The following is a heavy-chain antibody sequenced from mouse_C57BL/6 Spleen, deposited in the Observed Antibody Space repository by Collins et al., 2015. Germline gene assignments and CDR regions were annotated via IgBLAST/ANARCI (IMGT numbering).Heavy chain of an antibody. CDR2: IDPSDSYT. J-gene: IGHJ1*03. CDR3: ARSGNYGSSDWYFDV. Sequence: QVQLQQPGAELVMPGASVKLSCKASGYTFTSYWMHWVKQRPGQGLEWIGEIDPSDSYTNYNQKFKGKSTLTVDKSSSTAYMQLSSLTSEDSAVCYCARSGNYGSSDWYFDVWGTGTTVTVSS. V-gene: IGHV1-69*01. D-gene: IGHD1-1*01. CDR1: GYTFTSYW.